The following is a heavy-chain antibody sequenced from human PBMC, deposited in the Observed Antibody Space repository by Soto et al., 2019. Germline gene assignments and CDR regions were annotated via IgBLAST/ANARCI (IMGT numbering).Heavy chain of an antibody. CDR3: ATRITVFGLLIPPFDP. CDR2: INHTGGT. J-gene: IGHJ5*02. CDR1: GGSVNGYY. D-gene: IGHD3-3*01. Sequence: SLTCAVYGGSVNGYYWNWIRQPPGKGLEWIEEINHTGGTHYNPSLKSRVTMSVDTSKNQFSLRLSSVTAADTAIYYCATRITVFGLLIPPFDPWGQGTQVTVSS. V-gene: IGHV4-34*01.